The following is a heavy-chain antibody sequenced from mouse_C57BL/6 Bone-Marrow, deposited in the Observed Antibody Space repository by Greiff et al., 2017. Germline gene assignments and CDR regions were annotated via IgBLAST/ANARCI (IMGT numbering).Heavy chain of an antibody. Sequence: VQLQQSGPVLVKPGASVKMSCKASGYTFTDYYMNWVKQSHGKSLEWIGVINPYNGGTSYNQKFKGKATLTVAKSSSTAYMELNSLTSEDSAVYYCARDRVFFAYWGQGTLVTVSA. J-gene: IGHJ3*01. V-gene: IGHV1-19*01. CDR3: ARDRVFFAY. CDR2: INPYNGGT. CDR1: GYTFTDYY.